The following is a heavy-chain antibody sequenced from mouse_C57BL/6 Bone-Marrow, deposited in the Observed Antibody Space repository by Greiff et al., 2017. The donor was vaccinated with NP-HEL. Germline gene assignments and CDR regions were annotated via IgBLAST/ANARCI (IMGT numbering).Heavy chain of an antibody. D-gene: IGHD2-3*01. CDR1: GYAFSSSW. Sequence: QVQLQQSGPELVKPGASVKISCKASGYAFSSSWMNWVKQRPGTGLEWIGRIYPGDGDTNYNGKFKGKATMTADKSSSTAYMQLSSLTSEDYAVCFCSRMGWLLQYFDVWGTGTTVTVSS. V-gene: IGHV1-82*01. CDR2: IYPGDGDT. J-gene: IGHJ1*03. CDR3: SRMGWLLQYFDV.